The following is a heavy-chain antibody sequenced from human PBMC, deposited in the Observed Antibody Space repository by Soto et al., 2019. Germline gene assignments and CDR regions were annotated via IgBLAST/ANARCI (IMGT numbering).Heavy chain of an antibody. J-gene: IGHJ6*02. Sequence: HPGGSLRLSCAASGFTFSSYAMSWVRQAPGKGLEWVSAISGSGGSTYYADSVKGRFTISRDNSKNTLYLQMNSLRAEDTAVYYCAKDLGYGSGSYYKSPRYYGMDVWGQGTTVTVSS. CDR2: ISGSGGST. V-gene: IGHV3-23*01. CDR3: AKDLGYGSGSYYKSPRYYGMDV. CDR1: GFTFSSYA. D-gene: IGHD3-10*01.